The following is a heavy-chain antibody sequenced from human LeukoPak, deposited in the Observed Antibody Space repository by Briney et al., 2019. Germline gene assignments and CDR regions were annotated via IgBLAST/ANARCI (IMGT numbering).Heavy chain of an antibody. CDR2: INPSGGST. D-gene: IGHD3-22*01. Sequence: ASVKVSCKASGYTFTSYYMHWVRQAPGQGLEWMGIINPSGGSTSYAQKFQGRVTMTRDMSTSTVYMELSSLRSEDTAVYYCAATYYYDSSGYYVRGWFDPWGQGTLVTVSS. CDR1: GYTFTSYY. J-gene: IGHJ5*02. CDR3: AATYYYDSSGYYVRGWFDP. V-gene: IGHV1-46*01.